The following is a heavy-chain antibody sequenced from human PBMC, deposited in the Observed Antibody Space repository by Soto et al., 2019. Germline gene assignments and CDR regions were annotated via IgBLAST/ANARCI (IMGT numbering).Heavy chain of an antibody. CDR3: ARDDILVIPGGSYNYGMDV. Sequence: QVQLVESGGGVVQPGRSLRLSCAASGFTFSDYAMHWVRQAPGKGLEWVAVVAYDGRSKYYADSVKGRFTISRDNSRTTVYLQMNSLRDEDTAMYYCARDDILVIPGGSYNYGMDVRGHGTTVTVSS. J-gene: IGHJ6*02. CDR2: VAYDGRSK. V-gene: IGHV3-30*04. D-gene: IGHD2-2*01. CDR1: GFTFSDYA.